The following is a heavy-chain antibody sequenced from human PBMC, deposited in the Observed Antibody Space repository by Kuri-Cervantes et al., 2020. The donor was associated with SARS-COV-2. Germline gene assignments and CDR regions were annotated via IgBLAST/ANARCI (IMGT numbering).Heavy chain of an antibody. Sequence: GESLKISCAASGFTFSSYAMSWVRQAPGKGLEWVSVIYSGSSSTYYADSVKGRFTISRDNSKNTLYLQMNGLRAEDTAVYYCAKRLLLWFGEQDWHFDLWGRGTLVTVSS. J-gene: IGHJ2*01. CDR3: AKRLLLWFGEQDWHFDL. V-gene: IGHV3-23*03. CDR2: IYSGSSST. D-gene: IGHD3-10*01. CDR1: GFTFSSYA.